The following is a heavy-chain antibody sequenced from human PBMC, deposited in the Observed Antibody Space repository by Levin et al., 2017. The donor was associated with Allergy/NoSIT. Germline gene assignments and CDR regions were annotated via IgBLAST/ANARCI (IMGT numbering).Heavy chain of an antibody. J-gene: IGHJ3*02. Sequence: PSETLSLTCTVSGGSISSGDYYWSWIRQPPGKGLEWIGYIYYSGSTYYNPSLKSRVTISVDTSKNQFSLKLSSVTAADTAVYYCAREGGGAVAVNDAFDIWGQGTMVTVSS. CDR3: AREGGGAVAVNDAFDI. CDR2: IYYSGST. V-gene: IGHV4-30-4*01. CDR1: GGSISSGDYY. D-gene: IGHD6-19*01.